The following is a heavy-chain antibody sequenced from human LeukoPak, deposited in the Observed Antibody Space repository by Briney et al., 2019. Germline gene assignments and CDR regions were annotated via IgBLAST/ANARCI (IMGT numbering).Heavy chain of an antibody. CDR3: ARDRVPGNY. D-gene: IGHD1-1*01. CDR2: INPDGSTT. Sequence: GGSLRLSCAASGFTFSNYWMHWVRQDPGKGLVWVSFINPDGSTTNCADSVKGRFTISRDNAKNALYLQMNGLRAEDTAVYYCARDRVPGNYWGQGTLVTVSS. CDR1: GFTFSNYW. V-gene: IGHV3-74*01. J-gene: IGHJ4*02.